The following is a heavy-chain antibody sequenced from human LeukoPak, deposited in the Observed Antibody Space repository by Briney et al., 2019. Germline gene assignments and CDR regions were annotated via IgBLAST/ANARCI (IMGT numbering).Heavy chain of an antibody. V-gene: IGHV3-7*01. Sequence: GGSLRLSCTGSGFTFSSYWMSWVRQAPGKGLEWVANIKQDGSEKYYVDSVKGRFTISRDNAKNSLYLQMNSLRAEDTAVYYCARDVRGERSYYFDYWGQGTLVTVSS. CDR1: GFTFSSYW. D-gene: IGHD3-16*01. J-gene: IGHJ4*02. CDR3: ARDVRGERSYYFDY. CDR2: IKQDGSEK.